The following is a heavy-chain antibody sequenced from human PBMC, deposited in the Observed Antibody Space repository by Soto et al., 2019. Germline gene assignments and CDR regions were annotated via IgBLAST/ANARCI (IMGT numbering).Heavy chain of an antibody. D-gene: IGHD6-19*01. J-gene: IGHJ4*02. CDR1: GFTFSDSA. V-gene: IGHV3-73*02. CDR3: TSAAVASY. Sequence: EVQLVESGGGLVQPGGSLKVSCAASGFTFSDSAMHWVHQASGKGLEWVGRIRGKTNSYATTYAASLKGRFTISRDDSKSTTYLQMNSLKAEDKAVYYCTSAAVASYWGQGTLVTVSS. CDR2: IRGKTNSYAT.